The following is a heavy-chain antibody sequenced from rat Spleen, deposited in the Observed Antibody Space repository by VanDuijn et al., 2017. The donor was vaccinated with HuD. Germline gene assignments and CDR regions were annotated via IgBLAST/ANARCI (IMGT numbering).Heavy chain of an antibody. V-gene: IGHV5S13*01. CDR3: TRSWYTTDYYSYYYVMDA. Sequence: EVQLVESGGGLVQPGRSLKLSCAASGFTFSNYDMAWVRQAPTKGLEWIASISTGGGNTYYRDSVKGRFTISRDNAKNTQYLQMDSLRSEDTATYYCTRSWYTTDYYSYYYVMDAWGQGASVTVSS. D-gene: IGHD1-6*01. J-gene: IGHJ4*01. CDR1: GFTFSNYD. CDR2: ISTGGGNT.